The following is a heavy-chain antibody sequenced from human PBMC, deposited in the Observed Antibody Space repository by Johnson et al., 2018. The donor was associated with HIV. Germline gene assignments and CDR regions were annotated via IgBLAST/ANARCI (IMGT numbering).Heavy chain of an antibody. J-gene: IGHJ3*02. V-gene: IGHV3-66*02. CDR1: GFTFSFYW. CDR3: AKDLGGSKTDEWGTDYYEFWNSYPVQDPRVVVGTFDI. CDR2: IYSGDSA. D-gene: IGHD3-3*01. Sequence: VQLVESGGGLVQPGGSLRLSCAASGFTFSFYWMSWVRQAPGKGLDWVSLIYSGDSAYYTDSVKGRFTISRDNSKNTLYLQRTSLTSEATAVYYCAKDLGGSKTDEWGTDYYEFWNSYPVQDPRVVVGTFDIWGHGTMVTVSS.